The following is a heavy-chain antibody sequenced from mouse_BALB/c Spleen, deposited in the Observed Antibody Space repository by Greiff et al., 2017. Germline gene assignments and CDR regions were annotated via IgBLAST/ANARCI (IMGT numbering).Heavy chain of an antibody. D-gene: IGHD3-1*01. CDR3: ARARPFAY. CDR2: IFPGSGST. J-gene: IGHJ3*01. V-gene: IGHV1-9*01. Sequence: VQLKQSGAELMKPGASVKISCKATGYTFSSYWIEWVKQRPGHGLEWIGEIFPGSGSTNYNEKFKGKATFTADTSSNTAYMQLSSLTSEDSAVYYCARARPFAYWGQGTLVTVSA. CDR1: GYTFSSYW.